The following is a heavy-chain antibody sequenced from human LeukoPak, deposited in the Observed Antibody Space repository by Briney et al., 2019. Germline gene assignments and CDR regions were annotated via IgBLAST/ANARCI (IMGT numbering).Heavy chain of an antibody. CDR1: GYTFTSYY. J-gene: IGHJ6*03. CDR3: ARGIQVVPVYYYYMDV. CDR2: INPSGGST. Sequence: GASVKVSCKASGYTFTSYYMHWVRQAPGQGLEWMGIINPSGGSTSYAQKFQGRVTMTRDMSTSTVYMELSSLRSEDTAVYYCARGIQVVPVYYYYMDVWGKGTTVTVSS. V-gene: IGHV1-46*01. D-gene: IGHD2-2*01.